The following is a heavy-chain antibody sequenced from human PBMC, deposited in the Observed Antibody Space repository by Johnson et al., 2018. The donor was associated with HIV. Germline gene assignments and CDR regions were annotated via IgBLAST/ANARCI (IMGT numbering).Heavy chain of an antibody. Sequence: VQLVESGGGLAQPGGSLRLSCAASGFTFNIYAMHWVRQTPGKGPEWVSGISWNSGSVGYVDSVKGRFTISRDNAKNSLYLQMNSLRAEDTAVYYCAREYYYDSSGTPVFDIWGQGTMVTVSS. D-gene: IGHD3-22*01. CDR2: ISWNSGSV. CDR1: GFTFNIYA. V-gene: IGHV3-9*01. J-gene: IGHJ3*02. CDR3: AREYYYDSSGTPVFDI.